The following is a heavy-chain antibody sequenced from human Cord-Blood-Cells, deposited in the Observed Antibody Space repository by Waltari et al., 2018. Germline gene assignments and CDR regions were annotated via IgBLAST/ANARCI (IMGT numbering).Heavy chain of an antibody. CDR3: ASSGLWFGELLN. Sequence: EVQLVESGGGLVKPGGSLRLSCAASGFTFSRYSMNWVRQAPGKGLEWVSSISSSSSYIYYADSVKGRFTISRDNAKNSLYLQMNSLRAEDTAVYYCASSGLWFGELLNWGQGTLVTVSS. V-gene: IGHV3-21*01. D-gene: IGHD3-10*01. CDR2: ISSSSSYI. J-gene: IGHJ4*02. CDR1: GFTFSRYS.